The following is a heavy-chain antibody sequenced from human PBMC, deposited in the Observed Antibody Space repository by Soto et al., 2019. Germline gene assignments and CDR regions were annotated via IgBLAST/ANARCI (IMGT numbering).Heavy chain of an antibody. CDR3: ARQTITMVRGDIHNWFDP. CDR2: IYYSGST. CDR1: GGSISSYY. Sequence: SETLSLTCTVSGGSISSYYWSWIRQPPGKGLEWIGYIYYSGSTNYNPSLESRVTISVDTSKNQFSLKLSSVTAADTAVYYCARQTITMVRGDIHNWFDPWGQGTLVTVSS. D-gene: IGHD3-10*01. V-gene: IGHV4-59*01. J-gene: IGHJ5*02.